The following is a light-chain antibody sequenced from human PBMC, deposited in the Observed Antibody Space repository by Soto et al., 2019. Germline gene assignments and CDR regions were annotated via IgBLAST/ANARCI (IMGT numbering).Light chain of an antibody. CDR1: QSVRSN. J-gene: IGKJ5*01. Sequence: EIVMTQSPATLSVSPGERATLSCRASQSVRSNLAWYQQKPGQAPRLVISDASNRATGIPARFSGSGSGTDFTLTISRLEPEDFAVYYCQQRGNWPPITFGQGTRLEIK. CDR2: DAS. CDR3: QQRGNWPPIT. V-gene: IGKV3-11*01.